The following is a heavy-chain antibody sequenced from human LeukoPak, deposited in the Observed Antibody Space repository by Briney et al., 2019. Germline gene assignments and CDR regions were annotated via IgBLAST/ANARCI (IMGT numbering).Heavy chain of an antibody. Sequence: GAALKISSNGFGYSFSSYWIGWGSPKPRKGLEGMGGIFPGDSDTRYSPSFQGQVTISADKSISTAYLQRSTLKASDTAMYYCASGMVAFDFDYWGQGTLVTVSS. D-gene: IGHD1-26*01. J-gene: IGHJ4*02. V-gene: IGHV5-51*01. CDR2: IFPGDSDT. CDR1: GYSFSSYW. CDR3: ASGMVAFDFDY.